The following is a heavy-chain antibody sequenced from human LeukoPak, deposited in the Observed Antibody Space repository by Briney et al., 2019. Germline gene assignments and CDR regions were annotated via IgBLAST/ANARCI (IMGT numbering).Heavy chain of an antibody. J-gene: IGHJ4*02. CDR1: GFTFSSYG. D-gene: IGHD5-18*01. Sequence: GGSLRLSCAASGFTFSSYGMHWVRQAPGKGLEWVAVIWYDGSNKYYADSGEGRFTISRDNSANTLSLQMTSLRAEDTAVYYCARGGRGYSYGYLYYWGQGPLVTVSS. CDR3: ARGGRGYSYGYLYY. CDR2: IWYDGSNK. V-gene: IGHV3-33*02.